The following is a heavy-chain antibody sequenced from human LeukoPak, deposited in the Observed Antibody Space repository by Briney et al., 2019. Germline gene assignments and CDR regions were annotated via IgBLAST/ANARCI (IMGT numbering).Heavy chain of an antibody. J-gene: IGHJ3*02. CDR2: ISSSGSTI. CDR1: GFTFSDYY. CDR3: ARDACDILTGGAFDI. V-gene: IGHV3-11*01. Sequence: PGGSLRLSCAASGFTFSDYYMSWIRQAPGKGLEWVSYISSSGSTIYCADSVKGRFTISRDNAKNSLYLQMNSLRAEDTAVYYCARDACDILTGGAFDIWGQGTMVTVSS. D-gene: IGHD3-9*01.